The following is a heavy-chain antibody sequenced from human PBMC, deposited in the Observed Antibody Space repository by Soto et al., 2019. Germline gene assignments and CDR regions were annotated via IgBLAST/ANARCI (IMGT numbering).Heavy chain of an antibody. CDR3: ARDYYDILTGYYPMDY. V-gene: IGHV1-18*04. Sequence: ASVKVSCKASGYTFTSYGISWVRQAPGQGLEWMGWISAYNGNTNYAQKLQGRVTMTTDTSTSTAYMELRSLRSDDTAVYYCARDYYDILTGYYPMDYWGQGTLVTVSS. CDR1: GYTFTSYG. D-gene: IGHD3-9*01. J-gene: IGHJ4*02. CDR2: ISAYNGNT.